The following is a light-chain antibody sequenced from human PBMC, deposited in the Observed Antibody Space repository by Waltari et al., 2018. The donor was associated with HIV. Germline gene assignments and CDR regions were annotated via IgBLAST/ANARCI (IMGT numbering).Light chain of an antibody. CDR1: SLAKQN. J-gene: IGLJ2*01. Sequence: SFELAQPPSVSVSPGPTATITSPGKSLAKQNGYWYQQKSGQAPLLVIYKDTERPSGIPDRFSGSTSGAIVTLTISGVQAEDEADYYCQSADTSGTYVVFGGGTKLTVL. CDR2: KDT. V-gene: IGLV3-25*03. CDR3: QSADTSGTYVV.